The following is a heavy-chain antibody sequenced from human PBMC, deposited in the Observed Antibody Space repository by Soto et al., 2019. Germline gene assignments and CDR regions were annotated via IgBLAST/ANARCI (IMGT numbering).Heavy chain of an antibody. V-gene: IGHV1-46*01. D-gene: IGHD2-21*02. CDR3: ARRRGLGNGDDVDY. J-gene: IGHJ4*02. CDR1: GYTFTSYY. CDR2: INRSGGRT. Sequence: QVQLVQSGAAVKKPGASVKVSCKASGYTFTSYYMHWVRQTPGQGLGWMGIINRSGGRTTYAQKFQGRGTMTRDTYTSTVDMEQSSLRSEDTAVDDCARRRGLGNGDDVDYGGQGTLGTVAA.